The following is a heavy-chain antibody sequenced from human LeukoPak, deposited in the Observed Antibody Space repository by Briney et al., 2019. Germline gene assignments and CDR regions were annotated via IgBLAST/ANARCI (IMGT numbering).Heavy chain of an antibody. CDR1: GYTFTGYY. Sequence: ASVKVSCKASGYTFTGYYMHWVRQAPGQGLEWMGWINPNSGCTNYAQKFQGRFTMTRDTSISTAYLELSRLRSDATAVYYCARDRQDYSDSSGSMYSFDYWGQGTLVTVSS. CDR2: INPNSGCT. J-gene: IGHJ4*02. CDR3: ARDRQDYSDSSGSMYSFDY. D-gene: IGHD3-22*01. V-gene: IGHV1-2*02.